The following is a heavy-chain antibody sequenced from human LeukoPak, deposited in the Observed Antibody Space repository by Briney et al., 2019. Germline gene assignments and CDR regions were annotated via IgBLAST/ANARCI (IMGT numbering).Heavy chain of an antibody. J-gene: IGHJ4*02. V-gene: IGHV1-18*01. D-gene: IGHD3-22*01. CDR1: GYTFTTYG. Sequence: GASVKVSCKASGYTFTTYGISWVRQAPGQGLEWMGWISTYNGDTNYAQKPQGRITMTTDASTSTAYMELRSLRSDDTAVYYCSRDTDNYDGSGYLFDYWGQGTLVTVSS. CDR2: ISTYNGDT. CDR3: SRDTDNYDGSGYLFDY.